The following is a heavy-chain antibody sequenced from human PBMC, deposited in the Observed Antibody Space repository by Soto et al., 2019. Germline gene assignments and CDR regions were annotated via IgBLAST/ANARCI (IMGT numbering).Heavy chain of an antibody. D-gene: IGHD6-19*01. CDR1: GFTFSSYG. V-gene: IGHV3-30*18. Sequence: QEQLVESGGGVVQPGRSLRLSCAASGFTFSSYGMHWVRQAPGKGLEWVAVISYDGSNKYYADSVKGRFTISRDNSKNPLYLDMNSLRAEDTAVYFCAKDRQFTAVAGRWGYFDYWGQGTLVTVAS. CDR3: AKDRQFTAVAGRWGYFDY. J-gene: IGHJ4*02. CDR2: ISYDGSNK.